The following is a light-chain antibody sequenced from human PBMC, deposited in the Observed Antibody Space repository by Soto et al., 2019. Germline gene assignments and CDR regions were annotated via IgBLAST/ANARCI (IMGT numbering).Light chain of an antibody. Sequence: DIQMTQSPSSVSASVGDRVTLSCRASQGIASWLAWYQHKPGKAPKLLISAASTLQSGVPSRFSGSGSGTDFTLTISNLQPEDFATYYCQQGNSFPLTFGGGTKVEIK. J-gene: IGKJ4*01. V-gene: IGKV1-12*01. CDR2: AAS. CDR1: QGIASW. CDR3: QQGNSFPLT.